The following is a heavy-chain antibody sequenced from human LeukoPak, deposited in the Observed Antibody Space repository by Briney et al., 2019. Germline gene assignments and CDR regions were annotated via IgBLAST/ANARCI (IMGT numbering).Heavy chain of an antibody. J-gene: IGHJ4*02. Sequence: GASVKVSCKASGFTFTNSAIQWVQQARGQRLEWLGWIVVGSGNANYPQKFQDRVIITRDMSTSTAYMEVSSLRSEDTAVYYCAADDLTRAYWGQGTLVTVSS. CDR1: GFTFTNSA. CDR2: IVVGSGNA. V-gene: IGHV1-58*02. CDR3: AADDLTRAY.